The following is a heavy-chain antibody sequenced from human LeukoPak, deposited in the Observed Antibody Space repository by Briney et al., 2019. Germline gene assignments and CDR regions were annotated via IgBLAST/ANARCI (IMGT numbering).Heavy chain of an antibody. J-gene: IGHJ3*02. V-gene: IGHV4-34*01. CDR1: GGSFSGYY. Sequence: PSETLSLTCAVYGGSFSGYYWSWLRQPPGKGLEWIGEIKHSGSTNYNPSLKSRVTISADTSKNQFSLKLSSVTAADTAVYYCARSPDIVGDTSNAFDIWGQGTMVTVSS. CDR2: IKHSGST. CDR3: ARSPDIVGDTSNAFDI. D-gene: IGHD1-26*01.